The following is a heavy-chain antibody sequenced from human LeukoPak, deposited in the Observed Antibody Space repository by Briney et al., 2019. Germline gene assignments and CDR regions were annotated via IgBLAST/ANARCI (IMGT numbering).Heavy chain of an antibody. Sequence: RGSLRLSCSASGFTFSVYFMHWVRQAPGKGLEYVSSISSNEYDTYYADSVKGRFTISRDNSKNTLFLQMSSLSAEDAAVYYCVKDLNGTWSFDYWGQGTLVTVSS. CDR1: GFTFSVYF. CDR2: ISSNEYDT. CDR3: VKDLNGTWSFDY. V-gene: IGHV3-64D*06. J-gene: IGHJ4*02. D-gene: IGHD2-8*01.